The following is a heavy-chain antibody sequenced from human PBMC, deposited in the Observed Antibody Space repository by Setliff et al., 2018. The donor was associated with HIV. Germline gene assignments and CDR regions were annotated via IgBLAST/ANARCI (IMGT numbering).Heavy chain of an antibody. CDR2: INPNNDDT. D-gene: IGHD3-3*01. J-gene: IGHJ4*02. CDR1: GYTFTDHY. V-gene: IGHV1-2*02. CDR3: ARDRLPKWGSHYTY. Sequence: GASVKVSCKASGYTFTDHYLHWVRQAPGQGLEWMGWINPNNDDTKSAQKFQGRVTMTRDTSISTAYMELSSLRSDDTAVYYCARDRLPKWGSHYTYWGQGTMVTVSS.